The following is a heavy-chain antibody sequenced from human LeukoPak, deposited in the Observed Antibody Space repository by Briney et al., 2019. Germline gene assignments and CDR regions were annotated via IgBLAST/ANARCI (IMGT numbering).Heavy chain of an antibody. J-gene: IGHJ5*02. D-gene: IGHD5-24*01. CDR2: ISYSGST. CDR1: GGSITTYY. CDR3: ARDRRHGYNFRWFDP. V-gene: IGHV4-59*01. Sequence: KPSETLSLTCTVSGGSITTYYWNWIRQPPGKGLEWIGSISYSGSTDYNSSLKSRVTISSDTSKNHISLKLTSVTAADTAVYYCARDRRHGYNFRWFDPWGQGTLVTVSS.